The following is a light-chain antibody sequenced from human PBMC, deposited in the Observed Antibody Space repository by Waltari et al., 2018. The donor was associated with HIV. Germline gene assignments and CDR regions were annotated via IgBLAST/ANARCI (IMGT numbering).Light chain of an antibody. Sequence: HSVLTQAPSASGTLGQRVTISCSGSISNIGTNSVSWFQQLPGMSPRIIIFSDSQRPAGVPHRFSASQAGTSASLSIDGLESGDEADYYCAARDDILSGSWVFGGGT. CDR1: ISNIGTNS. CDR3: AARDDILSGSWV. CDR2: SDS. V-gene: IGLV1-44*01. J-gene: IGLJ3*02.